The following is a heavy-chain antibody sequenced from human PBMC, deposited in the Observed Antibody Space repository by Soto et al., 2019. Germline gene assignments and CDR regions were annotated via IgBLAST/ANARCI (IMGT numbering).Heavy chain of an antibody. CDR3: AKGMFSSSPAAAGSFDY. J-gene: IGHJ4*02. CDR1: GFTFSSYA. Sequence: EVQLLESGGDLVQPGGSLRLSCAASGFTFSSYAMSWVRQAPGKGLEWVAAIGGTDGKTYYEDSVKGRFTISRDNSENTLYLQMSRLRAEDTAVYFCAKGMFSSSPAAAGSFDYWGQGALVTVSS. D-gene: IGHD3-10*01. V-gene: IGHV3-23*01. CDR2: IGGTDGKT.